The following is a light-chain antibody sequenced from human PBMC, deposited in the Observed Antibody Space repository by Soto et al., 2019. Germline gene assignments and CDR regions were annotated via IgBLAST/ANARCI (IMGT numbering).Light chain of an antibody. V-gene: IGKV3-20*01. CDR1: QSVSSSY. CDR3: QQYGSSPIT. CDR2: GAS. J-gene: IGKJ5*01. Sequence: EIVLTQSPGTLSLSPGERATLSCRASQSVSSSYLAWYQQKPGQAPRLLIYGASSRATGIPDRFSGSGSGTDLTLTISRLEPEDFAVYYCQQYGSSPITLGQGTRLEIK.